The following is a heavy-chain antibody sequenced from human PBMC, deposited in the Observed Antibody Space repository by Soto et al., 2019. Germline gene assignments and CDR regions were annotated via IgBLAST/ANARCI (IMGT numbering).Heavy chain of an antibody. CDR1: GFTFSNAW. V-gene: IGHV3-15*01. CDR2: IKSKTDGGTT. J-gene: IGHJ4*02. Sequence: EVQLVESGGGLVKPGGSLRLSCAASGFTFSNAWMSWVRQAPGKGLEWVGRIKSKTDGGTTDYAAPVKGRFTISRDDSKNTLYLQMNSLKAEDTAVYYCTAQLLWFGESSDYWGQGTLVTVSS. D-gene: IGHD3-10*01. CDR3: TAQLLWFGESSDY.